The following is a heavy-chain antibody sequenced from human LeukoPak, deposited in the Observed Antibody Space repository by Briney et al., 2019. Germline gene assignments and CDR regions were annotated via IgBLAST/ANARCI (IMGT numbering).Heavy chain of an antibody. J-gene: IGHJ6*03. D-gene: IGHD6-6*01. Sequence: SETLSLTCTVSGGSISSSSYYWGWIRQPPGKGLEWIGSIYYSGSTYYNPSLKSRVTISVDTSKNQFSLKLSSVAAADTAVYYCARGGSSSSLDYYYYYMDVWGKGTTVIVSS. CDR3: ARGGSSSSLDYYYYYMDV. CDR1: GGSISSSSYY. V-gene: IGHV4-39*07. CDR2: IYYSGST.